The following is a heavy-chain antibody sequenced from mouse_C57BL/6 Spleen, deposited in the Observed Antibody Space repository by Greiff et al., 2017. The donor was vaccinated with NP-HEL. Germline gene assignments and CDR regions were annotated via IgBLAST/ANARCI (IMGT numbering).Heavy chain of an antibody. V-gene: IGHV1-82*01. CDR1: GYAFSSSW. Sequence: QVQLQQSGPELVKPGASVKISCKASGYAFSSSWMNWVKQRPGKGLEWIGRIYPGDGDTNYNGKFKGKATLTADKSSSTAYMQLSSLTSEDSAVYFCAREGLYSNYGWYFDVWGTGTTVTVSS. CDR2: IYPGDGDT. D-gene: IGHD2-5*01. J-gene: IGHJ1*03. CDR3: AREGLYSNYGWYFDV.